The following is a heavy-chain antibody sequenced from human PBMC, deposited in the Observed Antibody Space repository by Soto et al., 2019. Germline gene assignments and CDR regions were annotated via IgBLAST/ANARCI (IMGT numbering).Heavy chain of an antibody. CDR1: GYKFRNYF. D-gene: IGHD3-3*01. Sequence: GASVKVSCKTSGYKFRNYFIHWVRQAPGKGLQWMGIINPISGCATHAQKFQDRVTLTRDTSISTAYMELSRLRSDDTAVYYCARAPHFWSGYSGGYGMDVWGQGTTVTVS. V-gene: IGHV1-46*01. CDR2: INPISGCA. J-gene: IGHJ6*02. CDR3: ARAPHFWSGYSGGYGMDV.